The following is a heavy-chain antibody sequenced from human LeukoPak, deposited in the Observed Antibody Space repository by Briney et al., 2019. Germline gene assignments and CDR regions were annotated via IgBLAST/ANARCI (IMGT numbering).Heavy chain of an antibody. D-gene: IGHD3-10*01. CDR1: GYTFTRYD. J-gene: IGHJ4*02. CDR2: MNPHSGKT. CDR3: RVDYYGSGTSCLNDF. Sequence: ASVKVSCKASGYTFTRYDINWVRQSTGQGLEWMGWMNPHSGKTGYAQKFQGRVAMTADARINTAYMELSSLRSDDTAVYYCRVDYYGSGTSCLNDFWGQGTLVTVSS. V-gene: IGHV1-8*01.